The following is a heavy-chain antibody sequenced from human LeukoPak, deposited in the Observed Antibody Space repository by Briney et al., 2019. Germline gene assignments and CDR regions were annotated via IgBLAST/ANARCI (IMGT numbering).Heavy chain of an antibody. V-gene: IGHV3-20*04. CDR3: ARAPITSPFYFDY. Sequence: GGSLRLSCTASRFAFDEHGMSWVRQVPGKGLEWVSGINWSGGSTGYADPLRGRFTISRDNAKNSLYLQMDSLRAEDAALYYCARAPITSPFYFDYWGQGTLVTVSS. CDR1: RFAFDEHG. CDR2: INWSGGST. J-gene: IGHJ4*02. D-gene: IGHD2-2*01.